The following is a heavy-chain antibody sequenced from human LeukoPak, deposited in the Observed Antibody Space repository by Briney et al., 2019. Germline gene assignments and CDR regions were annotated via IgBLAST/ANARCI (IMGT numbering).Heavy chain of an antibody. J-gene: IGHJ4*02. CDR1: GGSISSGGYY. V-gene: IGHV4-31*03. Sequence: SETLSLTCTVSGGSISSGGYYWSWIRQHPGKGLEWIGYIYYNGSTYYNPSLKSRVTISVDASKNQFSLKLSSVTAADTAMYYCARDFYDRGQGFDYWGQGTLVTVSS. CDR2: IYYNGST. CDR3: ARDFYDRGQGFDY. D-gene: IGHD3-22*01.